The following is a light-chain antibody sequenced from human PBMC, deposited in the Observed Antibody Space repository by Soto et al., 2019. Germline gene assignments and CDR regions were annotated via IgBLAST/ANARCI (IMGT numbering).Light chain of an antibody. CDR1: SSDVGGYNY. Sequence: QSALTQPAPVSGSPGQSITISCTGTSSDVGGYNYVSWYQQHPGKAPKLMIYEVSKRPSGVSNRFSGSKSGNTASLTISGLQAEDEADYYCSSYTSSSTRVFGGGTKLTVL. V-gene: IGLV2-14*01. CDR2: EVS. J-gene: IGLJ2*01. CDR3: SSYTSSSTRV.